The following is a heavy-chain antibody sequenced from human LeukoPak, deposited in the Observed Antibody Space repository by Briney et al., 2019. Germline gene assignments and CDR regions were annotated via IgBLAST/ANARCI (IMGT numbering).Heavy chain of an antibody. CDR2: INSDGSDT. J-gene: IGHJ4*02. D-gene: IGHD3-10*01. CDR3: AKNGPGLDYLDY. CDR1: GFTFSSYW. Sequence: GGSLRLSCAASGFTFSSYWMHWVRQAPGKGLVWVSRINSDGSDTTYADSVKGRFNISRDNAKNTLYLQMNSLRAEDTAVYYCAKNGPGLDYLDYWGQGTLVTVCS. V-gene: IGHV3-74*01.